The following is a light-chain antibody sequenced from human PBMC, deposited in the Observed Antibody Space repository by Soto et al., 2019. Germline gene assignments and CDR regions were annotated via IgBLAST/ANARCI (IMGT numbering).Light chain of an antibody. Sequence: QSALTQPASVSGSPGQSITISCTGTSSDVGGYNYVSWCQQYPGKAPKLMIYDVSNRPSGVSNRFSGSKSGNTASLTISGLQAEDETDYYCSSYTSSSTYVFGTGTKLTVL. CDR3: SSYTSSSTYV. CDR1: SSDVGGYNY. CDR2: DVS. V-gene: IGLV2-14*01. J-gene: IGLJ1*01.